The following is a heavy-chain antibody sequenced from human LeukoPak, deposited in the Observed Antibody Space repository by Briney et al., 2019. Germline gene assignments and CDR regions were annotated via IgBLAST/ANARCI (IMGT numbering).Heavy chain of an antibody. CDR2: ISAYNDNT. D-gene: IGHD5-18*01. V-gene: IGHV1-18*01. Sequence: ASVKVSCKTSGYIFTNYGINWVRQAPGQGLEWMGWISAYNDNTKSAQNIQGRVTMTTDTSTSTAYMELRSLRSDDTAVYYCARDKEKVDTFMAPDYWVQGTLVTVSS. J-gene: IGHJ4*02. CDR3: ARDKEKVDTFMAPDY. CDR1: GYIFTNYG.